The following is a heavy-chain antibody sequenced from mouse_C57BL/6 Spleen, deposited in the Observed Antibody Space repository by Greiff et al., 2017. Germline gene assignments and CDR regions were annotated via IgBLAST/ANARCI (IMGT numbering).Heavy chain of an antibody. J-gene: IGHJ4*01. CDR1: GYTFTDYN. CDR2: INPNNGGT. Sequence: EVKLQESGPELVKPGASVKIPCKASGYTFTDYNMDWVKQSHGKSLEWIGDINPNNGGTNYNQKFQGKATVTVDKSSSTAYMELRSLTSEDTAVYYCARAAKYYGSSYYARDYWGQGTSVTVAS. D-gene: IGHD1-1*01. V-gene: IGHV1-18*01. CDR3: ARAAKYYGSSYYARDY.